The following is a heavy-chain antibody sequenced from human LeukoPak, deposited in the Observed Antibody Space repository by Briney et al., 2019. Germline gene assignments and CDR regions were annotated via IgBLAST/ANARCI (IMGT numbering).Heavy chain of an antibody. Sequence: PSETLSLTCTVSGGSISGTSYYWGWIRQPPGKGLEWIGNIYYSGSTYYSPSLKSRVTISVDTSKNQFSLKLSSVTAADTAVYYCATLTTPGWFNPWGQGTLVTVSS. D-gene: IGHD1-1*01. CDR3: ATLTTPGWFNP. CDR1: GGSISGTSYY. V-gene: IGHV4-39*07. CDR2: IYYSGST. J-gene: IGHJ5*02.